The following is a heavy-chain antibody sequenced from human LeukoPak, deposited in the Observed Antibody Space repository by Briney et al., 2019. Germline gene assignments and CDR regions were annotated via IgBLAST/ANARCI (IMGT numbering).Heavy chain of an antibody. J-gene: IGHJ5*02. CDR3: ARGITMVRGAENWFDP. V-gene: IGHV3-43*02. D-gene: IGHD3-10*01. Sequence: GSLRLSCVASGLPIGDFAMHWVRQAPGQGLEWVSLISGDGVSTSFADSVKGRFSISRDNSKNSLFLEMSSLRTEDTAMYYCARGITMVRGAENWFDPWGQGTLVTVSS. CDR2: ISGDGVST. CDR1: GLPIGDFA.